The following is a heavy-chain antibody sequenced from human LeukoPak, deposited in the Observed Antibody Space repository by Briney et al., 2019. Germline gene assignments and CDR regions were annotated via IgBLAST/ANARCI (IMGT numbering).Heavy chain of an antibody. CDR1: EYTFTGYY. CDR3: ARFNVDSAMVLDS. D-gene: IGHD5-18*01. V-gene: IGHV1-2*02. Sequence: ASAKVSCKASEYTFTGYYLHWVRQAPGQGLEWMGWINPIGGVTSCAQKFQGRVTMTSDTSISTAYMELGSLRSDDTAVYYCARFNVDSAMVLDSWGQGTLVTVSS. J-gene: IGHJ4*02. CDR2: INPIGGVT.